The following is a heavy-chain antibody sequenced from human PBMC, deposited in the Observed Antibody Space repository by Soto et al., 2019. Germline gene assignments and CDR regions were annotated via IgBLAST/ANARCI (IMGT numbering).Heavy chain of an antibody. Sequence: LQLQESGSGLVKPSQTLSLTCAVSGGSISSCGYSWSWIRQPPGKGLEWIGYIYHSGITYYNPSLKSRVTIAVDRSKNQFSLTLSSVTAADTAVYYCARVPRTWGQGTLVTVSS. J-gene: IGHJ5*02. CDR2: IYHSGIT. CDR3: ARVPRT. V-gene: IGHV4-30-2*01. CDR1: GGSISSCGYS.